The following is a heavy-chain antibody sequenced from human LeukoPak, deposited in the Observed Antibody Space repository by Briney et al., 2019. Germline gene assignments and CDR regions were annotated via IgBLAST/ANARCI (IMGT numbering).Heavy chain of an antibody. J-gene: IGHJ4*02. CDR3: ASYSSGWIDFGY. D-gene: IGHD6-19*01. CDR1: GYSISSGYY. Sequence: SETLSLTCAVSGYSISSGYYWGWIRQPPGKGLEWIGSIYHSGSTYYNPSLKSRVTISVDTSKNQFSLKLSPVTAADTAVYYCASYSSGWIDFGYWGQGTLVTVSS. V-gene: IGHV4-38-2*01. CDR2: IYHSGST.